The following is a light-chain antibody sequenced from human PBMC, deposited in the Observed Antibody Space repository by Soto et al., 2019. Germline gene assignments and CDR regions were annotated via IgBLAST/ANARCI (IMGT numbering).Light chain of an antibody. V-gene: IGKV3-15*01. Sequence: ERVMTQSPATLSVSPGERATLSCRASQSVNSNLAWYQQKPGQAPRLLIYGASTRATGIPGRFSGSGSGTEFTLTISSLQSEDSAVYYYQQYDNWPPLTFGGGTRVEIK. CDR2: GAS. CDR1: QSVNSN. J-gene: IGKJ4*01. CDR3: QQYDNWPPLT.